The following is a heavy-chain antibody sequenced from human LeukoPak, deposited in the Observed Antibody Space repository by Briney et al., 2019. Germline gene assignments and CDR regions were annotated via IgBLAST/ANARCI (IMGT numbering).Heavy chain of an antibody. J-gene: IGHJ3*02. CDR3: ARDGIVVAQADAFDI. V-gene: IGHV3-30*03. CDR1: GFTFRTYG. D-gene: IGHD3-22*01. CDR2: ISNDGGNK. Sequence: GGSLRLSCAASGFTFRTYGMHWVRQAPGKGLEWVAVISNDGGNKFYADSVKGRFTISRDNAKNSLYLQMNSLRAEDTAVYYCARDGIVVAQADAFDIWGQGTMVTVSS.